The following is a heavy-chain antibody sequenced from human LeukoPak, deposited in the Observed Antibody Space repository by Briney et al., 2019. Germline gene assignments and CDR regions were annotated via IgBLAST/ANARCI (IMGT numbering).Heavy chain of an antibody. Sequence: GGSLRLSCAASGFTFSSYAMSWVRQAPGKGLEWVSATSGSGGSTYYADSVKGRFTISRDNSKNTLYLQMNSLRAEDTAVYYCAKRRYGDYDRPSYYYYYGMDVWGQGTTVTVSS. D-gene: IGHD4-17*01. J-gene: IGHJ6*02. CDR3: AKRRYGDYDRPSYYYYYGMDV. CDR1: GFTFSSYA. CDR2: TSGSGGST. V-gene: IGHV3-23*01.